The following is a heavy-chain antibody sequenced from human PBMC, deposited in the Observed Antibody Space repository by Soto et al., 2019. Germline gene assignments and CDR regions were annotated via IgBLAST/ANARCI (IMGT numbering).Heavy chain of an antibody. J-gene: IGHJ4*02. CDR1: GFTFSDYA. D-gene: IGHD6-19*01. CDR3: AKGGRHWLVTSGFNY. Sequence: VQLVESGGGVVQPGRSLRLSCAASGFTFSDYAMHWVRQAPGKGLEWVAVVSHDGRNTHYADSVKGRFTISRDSSKNTVSLEMTSLSAEDTAVYYFAKGGRHWLVTSGFNYWGQGALVTVSS. V-gene: IGHV3-30*18. CDR2: VSHDGRNT.